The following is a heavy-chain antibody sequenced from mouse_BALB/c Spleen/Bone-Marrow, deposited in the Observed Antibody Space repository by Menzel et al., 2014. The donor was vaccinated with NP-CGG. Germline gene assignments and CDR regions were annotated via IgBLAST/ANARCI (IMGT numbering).Heavy chain of an antibody. D-gene: IGHD2-4*01. Sequence: DLVKPGASVKLSCMASGYTFTSYWINWIKQRPGQGLEWIGRIAPGSGNTYYNEMFKGKATLTVDTSSSTAYIQLSSLSSEDSPVYFCARSPMITESYAMDYWGQGTSVTVSS. CDR1: GYTFTSYW. J-gene: IGHJ4*01. CDR3: ARSPMITESYAMDY. CDR2: IAPGSGNT. V-gene: IGHV1S41*01.